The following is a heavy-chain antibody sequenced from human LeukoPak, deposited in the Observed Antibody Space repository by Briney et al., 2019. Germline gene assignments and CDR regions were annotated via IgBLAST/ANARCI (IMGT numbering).Heavy chain of an antibody. Sequence: GGSLRLSCAASGFTVSSNYMSWVRQAPGKGLEWVSVIYSGGSTYYADSVKGRFTISRDNSKNTLYLQINSLRAEDTAVYYCARGRPNYYFDYWGQGTLVTVSS. J-gene: IGHJ4*02. CDR3: ARGRPNYYFDY. CDR2: IYSGGST. CDR1: GFTVSSNY. V-gene: IGHV3-66*01.